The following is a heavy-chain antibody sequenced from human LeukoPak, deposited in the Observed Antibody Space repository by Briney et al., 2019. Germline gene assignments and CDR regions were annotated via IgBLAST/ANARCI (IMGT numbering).Heavy chain of an antibody. CDR2: INPNSGGT. J-gene: IGHJ4*02. D-gene: IGHD5-24*01. Sequence: ASVKVSCKASGYTFTGYYMHWVRQAPGQGLEWMGWINPNSGGTNYAQKFQGRVTMTRDTSKNTAYMELSRLRSDDTAVYYCARAEMATMSWIDYWGQGTLVTVSS. V-gene: IGHV1-2*02. CDR1: GYTFTGYY. CDR3: ARAEMATMSWIDY.